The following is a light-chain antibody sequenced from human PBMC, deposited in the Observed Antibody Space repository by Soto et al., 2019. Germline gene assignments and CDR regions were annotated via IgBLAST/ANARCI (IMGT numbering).Light chain of an antibody. V-gene: IGLV2-14*01. CDR2: GVT. CDR3: SLYSTSFFYV. J-gene: IGLJ1*01. Sequence: QSALTQPASVSGSPGQSITISCTGTSADIGFYDYVSWYQQYPGKAPNLLIYGVTYRPSGISYRFSGSKSGSTASLTISGLRDEDDADYYCSLYSTSFFYVFGTGTKVTVL. CDR1: SADIGFYDY.